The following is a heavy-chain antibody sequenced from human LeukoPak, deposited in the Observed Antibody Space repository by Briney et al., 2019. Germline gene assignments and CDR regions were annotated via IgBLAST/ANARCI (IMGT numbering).Heavy chain of an antibody. D-gene: IGHD6-19*01. CDR3: ARVGLVPGDAFDI. J-gene: IGHJ3*02. CDR2: IYYSGST. Sequence: SETLSLTCTVSGGSISSYYWSWLRQPPGKGLEWIGYIYYSGSTNYNPSLKSRVTISVDTSKNQFSLKLSSVTAADTAVYYCARVGLVPGDAFDIWGQGTMVTVSS. V-gene: IGHV4-59*01. CDR1: GGSISSYY.